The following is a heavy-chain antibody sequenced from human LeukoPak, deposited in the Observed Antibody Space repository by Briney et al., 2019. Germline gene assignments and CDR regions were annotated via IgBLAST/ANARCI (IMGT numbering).Heavy chain of an antibody. V-gene: IGHV4-4*07. Sequence: IGRIYSTGITTYTPSLKGRVTMSVDTSKNQFSLKLSSVTAADTAVYYCARPQSGLGWFDPWGQGILVTVSS. CDR3: ARPQSGLGWFDP. CDR2: IYSTGIT. J-gene: IGHJ5*02.